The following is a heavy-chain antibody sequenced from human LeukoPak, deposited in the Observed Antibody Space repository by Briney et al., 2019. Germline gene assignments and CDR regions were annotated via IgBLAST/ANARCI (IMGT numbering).Heavy chain of an antibody. V-gene: IGHV4-59*08. CDR3: ARHPSRLEAFDI. D-gene: IGHD2-2*01. CDR2: IYYSGRT. CDR1: GGSISSYY. J-gene: IGHJ3*02. Sequence: PSETLSLTCTVSGGSISSYYWSWIRQPPGKGLEWIGYIYYSGRTNYNPSLKSRVSTPIDTSKNQFSLKLSSVTAADTAVYYCARHPSRLEAFDIWGQGTMVTVSS.